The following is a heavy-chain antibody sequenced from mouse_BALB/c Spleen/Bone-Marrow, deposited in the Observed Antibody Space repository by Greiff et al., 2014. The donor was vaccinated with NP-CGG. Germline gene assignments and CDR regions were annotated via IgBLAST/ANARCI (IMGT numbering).Heavy chain of an antibody. J-gene: IGHJ3*01. CDR2: IRSKSNNYAT. V-gene: IGHV10-1*02. Sequence: EVKLMESGGGLVQPKGSLKLSCAASGFTFNTYAMNWVRQAPGKGLEWVARIRSKSNNYATYYADSVKDRFTISRDDSQSMLYLQMNNLKTEDTAMYDCVRHEVMITFAYWGQGTLVTVSA. CDR3: VRHEVMITFAY. CDR1: GFTFNTYA. D-gene: IGHD2-4*01.